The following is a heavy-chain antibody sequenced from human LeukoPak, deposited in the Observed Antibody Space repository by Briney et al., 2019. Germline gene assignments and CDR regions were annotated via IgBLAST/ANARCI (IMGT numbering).Heavy chain of an antibody. CDR3: AKAHHGDYFFYFDY. CDR2: ISGSGGST. V-gene: IGHV3-23*01. Sequence: LSGGSLRLSCAASGFTFDDYGMSWVRQAPGKGLEWVSAISGSGGSTYYADSVKGRFTISRDNSKNTLYLQMNSLRAEDTAVYYCAKAHHGDYFFYFDYWGQGTLVTVSS. CDR1: GFTFDDYG. D-gene: IGHD4-17*01. J-gene: IGHJ4*02.